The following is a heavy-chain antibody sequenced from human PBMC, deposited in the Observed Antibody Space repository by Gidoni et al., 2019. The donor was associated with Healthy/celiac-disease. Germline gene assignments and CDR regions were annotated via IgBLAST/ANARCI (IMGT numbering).Heavy chain of an antibody. CDR3: ARDLVYYGSGSHYWFDP. CDR2: ISSSSSYI. J-gene: IGHJ5*02. CDR1: GFTFSSHS. Sequence: EVQLVESGGGLVKPGGSLRLSCAASGFTFSSHSMNWVRQAPGTGLERVASISSSSSYIYYADSVKGRFTISRDNAKNSLYLQMNSLRAEDTAVYYCARDLVYYGSGSHYWFDPWGQGTLVTVSS. D-gene: IGHD3-10*01. V-gene: IGHV3-21*01.